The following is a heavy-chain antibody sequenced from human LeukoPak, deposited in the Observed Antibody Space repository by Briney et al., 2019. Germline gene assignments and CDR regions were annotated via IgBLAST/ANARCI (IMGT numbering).Heavy chain of an antibody. D-gene: IGHD3-22*01. Sequence: ASVKVSCKASGYTFTSYGISWVRQAPGQGLEWMGWISAYNGNTNYAQKLQGRVTMTTDTSTSTAYMELRSLRSDDTAVYYCARDLYYYDSSGCYGFDYWGQGTLVTVSS. V-gene: IGHV1-18*01. J-gene: IGHJ4*02. CDR2: ISAYNGNT. CDR3: ARDLYYYDSSGCYGFDY. CDR1: GYTFTSYG.